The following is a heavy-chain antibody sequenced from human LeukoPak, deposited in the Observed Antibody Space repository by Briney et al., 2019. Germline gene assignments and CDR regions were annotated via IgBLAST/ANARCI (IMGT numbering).Heavy chain of an antibody. CDR1: GYTFTGYY. Sequence: VASVKVSCKASGYTFTGYYMHWVRQAPGQGLAWMGWINPNSGGTNYAQKFQGRVTMTRDTSISTAYMELSRLRSDDTAVYYCARELLWFGEPYNWFDPWGQGTLVTVSS. D-gene: IGHD3-10*01. V-gene: IGHV1-2*02. J-gene: IGHJ5*02. CDR3: ARELLWFGEPYNWFDP. CDR2: INPNSGGT.